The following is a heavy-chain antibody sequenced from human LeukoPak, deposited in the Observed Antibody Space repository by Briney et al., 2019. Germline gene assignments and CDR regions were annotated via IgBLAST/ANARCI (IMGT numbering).Heavy chain of an antibody. J-gene: IGHJ4*02. CDR1: GFTFSSYT. CDR2: ISLTSTI. V-gene: IGHV3-48*04. Sequence: EGSLRLSCAASGFTFSSYTMNWVRQAPGKGLEWISYISLTSTINYADSVKGRFTISRDNVKNSLHLQMNSLRAEDTAVYFCARGTRWEPFDYWGQGTLVTVSS. D-gene: IGHD1-26*01. CDR3: ARGTRWEPFDY.